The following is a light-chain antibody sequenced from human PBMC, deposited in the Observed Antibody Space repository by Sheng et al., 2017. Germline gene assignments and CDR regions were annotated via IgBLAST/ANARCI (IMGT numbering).Light chain of an antibody. V-gene: IGKV4-1*01. CDR3: QQYFXAPLT. CDR2: WAS. J-gene: IGKJ4*01. Sequence: DIVMTQSPDSLAVSLGERATINCKSSQSVLQSSNNKNYLTWYQKKPGQPPKLLFYWASTRESGVPDRFSASGSGTDFTLTISSLQAEDVAVYYCQQYFXAPLTFGGGPRWRSN. CDR1: QSVLQSSNNKNY.